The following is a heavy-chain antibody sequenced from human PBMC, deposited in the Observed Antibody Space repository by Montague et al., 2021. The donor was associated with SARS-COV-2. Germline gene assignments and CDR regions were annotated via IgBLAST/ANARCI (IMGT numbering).Heavy chain of an antibody. D-gene: IGHD2-21*02. J-gene: IGHJ4*02. Sequence: SEILSLTCTVSGASINGDSYYRDWIRQPPGKGLEWIGSIDNSGSTSYISSLESRLTISEDTPKKQFSLRLTSVTAADTAVYYCARESDAVDYWGQGTLVTVSS. CDR2: IDNSGST. CDR3: ARESDAVDY. V-gene: IGHV4-39*07. CDR1: GASINGDSYY.